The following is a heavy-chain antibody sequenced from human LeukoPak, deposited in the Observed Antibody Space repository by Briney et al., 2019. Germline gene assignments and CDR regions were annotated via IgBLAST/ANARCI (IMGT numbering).Heavy chain of an antibody. J-gene: IGHJ6*03. CDR3: ARAGTGYSSSWYDPDYYYYMDV. CDR2: FIPMFDTA. V-gene: IGHV1-69*06. CDR1: GGTFSSYA. Sequence: GASVKVSCKASGGTFSSYAISWVRQAPGQGLEWMGGFIPMFDTANYAQKFQDRVTITADKSTSTAYMELSSLRSEDTAVFYCARAGTGYSSSWYDPDYYYYMDVWGKGTTVTVSS. D-gene: IGHD6-13*01.